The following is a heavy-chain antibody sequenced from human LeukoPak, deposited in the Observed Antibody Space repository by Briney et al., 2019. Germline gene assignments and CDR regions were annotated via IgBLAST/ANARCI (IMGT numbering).Heavy chain of an antibody. D-gene: IGHD4-11*01. J-gene: IGHJ6*02. Sequence: GGSLRLSCAASGFTFSSYSMNWVRQAPGKGLEWVSSISSSSSYIYYADSVKGRFTISRDNAKNSLYLQMNSLRAEDMAVYYCARAGTTVTEGPRYYYYGMDVWGQGTTVTVSS. CDR1: GFTFSSYS. CDR2: ISSSSSYI. CDR3: ARAGTTVTEGPRYYYYGMDV. V-gene: IGHV3-21*01.